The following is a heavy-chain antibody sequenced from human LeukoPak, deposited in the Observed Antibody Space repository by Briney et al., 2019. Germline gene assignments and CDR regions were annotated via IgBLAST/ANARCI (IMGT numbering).Heavy chain of an antibody. J-gene: IGHJ3*02. D-gene: IGHD3-10*02. CDR2: INTDGSRT. CDR3: ASLCTRSVPFGI. Sequence: PGGSLRLSCAASGFTLSSYWMYWVRQAPGKGLLWVSTINTDGSRTLYADSVKGRFTISRDNAKNTLSLQMNSLSAEDTAVYYCASLCTRSVPFGIWGQGTVVTVSS. V-gene: IGHV3-74*03. CDR1: GFTLSSYW.